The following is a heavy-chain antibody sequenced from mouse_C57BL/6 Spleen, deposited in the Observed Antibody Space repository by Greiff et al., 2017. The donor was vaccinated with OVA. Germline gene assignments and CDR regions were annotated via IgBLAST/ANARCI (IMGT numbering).Heavy chain of an antibody. CDR1: GYTFTSYW. V-gene: IGHV1-64*01. CDR2: IHPNSGST. CDR3: ARRIYGSPFDY. D-gene: IGHD1-1*01. J-gene: IGHJ2*01. Sequence: QVQLQQSGTELVKPGASVKLSCKASGYTFTSYWMHWVKQRPGQGLEWIGMIHPNSGSTNYNEKFKSKATLTVDKSSSTAYMQLSSLTSEDSAVYYCARRIYGSPFDYWGQGTTLTVSS.